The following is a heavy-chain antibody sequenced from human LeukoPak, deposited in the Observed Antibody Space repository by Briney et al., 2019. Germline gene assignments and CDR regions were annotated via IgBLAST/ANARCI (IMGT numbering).Heavy chain of an antibody. V-gene: IGHV1-3*01. Sequence: ASVKVSCKASGYTFTSYAMHWVRQAPGQRLEWMGWINAVNGSTKYSQKFQGRVTITRDTSASTGYMELSSLRSEDTAVYYCARDGYSYGQLDAFDIWGQGTMVTVSS. D-gene: IGHD5-18*01. CDR2: INAVNGST. CDR3: ARDGYSYGQLDAFDI. J-gene: IGHJ3*02. CDR1: GYTFTSYA.